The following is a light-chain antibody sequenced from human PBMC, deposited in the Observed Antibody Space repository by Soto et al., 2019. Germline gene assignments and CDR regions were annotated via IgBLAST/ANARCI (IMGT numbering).Light chain of an antibody. Sequence: DIQMTQSPSTLSGSVGGRVTITCRASQTISSWLAWYQQKPGKAPKLLIYKASTLKSGVPSRFSGSGSGTEFTLTISSLQPDDFATYYCQQYKTYPPTFGQGTKVDI. CDR3: QQYKTYPPT. CDR1: QTISSW. J-gene: IGKJ1*01. CDR2: KAS. V-gene: IGKV1-5*03.